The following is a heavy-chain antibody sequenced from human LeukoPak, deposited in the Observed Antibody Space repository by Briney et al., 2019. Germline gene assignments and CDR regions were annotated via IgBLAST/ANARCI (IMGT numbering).Heavy chain of an antibody. J-gene: IGHJ6*02. V-gene: IGHV3-33*01. CDR2: IWYDGSNK. CDR1: GLTFSSYG. Sequence: GGSLRLSCAASGLTFSSYGMHWVRQAPGKGLEWVAVIWYDGSNKYYADSVKGRFTISRDNSKNTLYLQMNSLRAEDTAVYYCARDRESADTAMATPYYYGMDVWGQGTTVTVSS. D-gene: IGHD5-18*01. CDR3: ARDRESADTAMATPYYYGMDV.